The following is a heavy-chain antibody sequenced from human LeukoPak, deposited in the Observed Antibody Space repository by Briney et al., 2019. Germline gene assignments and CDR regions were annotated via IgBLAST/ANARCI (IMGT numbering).Heavy chain of an antibody. CDR1: GFTFSSYA. Sequence: GGSLRLSCAASGFTFSSYAMHWVRQAPGKGLEWVAVISYDGSNKYYADSVKGRFTISRDNSKNTLYLQMNGLRAEDTAVYYCAREMATIVYYYYGMDVWGQGTTVTVSS. V-gene: IGHV3-30-3*01. CDR3: AREMATIVYYYYGMDV. D-gene: IGHD5-24*01. J-gene: IGHJ6*02. CDR2: ISYDGSNK.